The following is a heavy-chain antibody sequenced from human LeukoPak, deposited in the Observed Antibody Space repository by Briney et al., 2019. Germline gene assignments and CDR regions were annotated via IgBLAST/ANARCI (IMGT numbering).Heavy chain of an antibody. CDR3: ATANVGATXFDY. J-gene: IGHJ4*02. CDR2: FDPEDGET. D-gene: IGHD1-26*01. V-gene: IGHV1-24*01. Sequence: ASVKVSCKVSGYTLTELSMHWVRQAPGKGLEWMGGFDPEDGETIYAQKFQGRVTMTEDTSTDTAYMELSSLRSEDTAVYYCATANVGATXFDYWGQGTLVTVSS. CDR1: GYTLTELS.